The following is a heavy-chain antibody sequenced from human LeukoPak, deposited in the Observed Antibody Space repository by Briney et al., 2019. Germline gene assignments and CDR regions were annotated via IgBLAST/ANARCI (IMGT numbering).Heavy chain of an antibody. V-gene: IGHV1-3*01. J-gene: IGHJ4*02. CDR2: INAGNGNT. CDR1: GYTFTSYA. D-gene: IGHD4-17*01. CDR3: ARGPYGDYAADY. Sequence: GASVKVSCKASGYTFTSYAMHWVRQAPGQRPEWMGWINAGNGNTKYSQKFQGRVTITRDTSASTAYMELRSLRSDDTAVYYCARGPYGDYAADYWGQGTLVTVSS.